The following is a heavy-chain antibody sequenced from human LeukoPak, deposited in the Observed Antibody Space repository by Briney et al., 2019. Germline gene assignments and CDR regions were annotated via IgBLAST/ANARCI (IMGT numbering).Heavy chain of an antibody. J-gene: IGHJ4*02. D-gene: IGHD2-15*01. V-gene: IGHV4-4*07. CDR3: ARAPAGCGGTCAFDY. CDR1: GGSITNSF. CDR2: IYSSGRT. Sequence: PSDTLSLTCTVSGGSITNSFWSWIRQPAGKGLEWLGRIYSSGRTNYNPSLKSRVTLSLDTSKNQISLKLTSVTAADTAVYYCARAPAGCGGTCAFDYWGQGALVTVSS.